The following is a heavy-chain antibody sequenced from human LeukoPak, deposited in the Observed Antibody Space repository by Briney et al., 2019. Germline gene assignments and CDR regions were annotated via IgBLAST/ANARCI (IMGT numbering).Heavy chain of an antibody. J-gene: IGHJ4*02. CDR2: ISSNSDYI. CDR1: GFTFSSYH. D-gene: IGHD5-18*01. Sequence: GGSLRLSCAASGFTFSSYHINWVRQAPGKGLEWVSSISSNSDYIYYADSVKGRFTISRDNAKNSLYLQMNSLRAEDTAVYYCARDEKGAMVNWGQGTLVTVSS. V-gene: IGHV3-21*01. CDR3: ARDEKGAMVN.